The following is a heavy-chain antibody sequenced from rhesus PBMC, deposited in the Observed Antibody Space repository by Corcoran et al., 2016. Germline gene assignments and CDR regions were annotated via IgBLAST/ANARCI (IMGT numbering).Heavy chain of an antibody. Sequence: QVQLQESGPGLVKPSETLSLTCAVSGYSISSGYGWSWIRPPPGRGLDRIGYIRGSRGGTAYTPSHKSRVTISKGTSKNQFSLKLSSVTAADTAVYYCARADWYCSGWAYWGQGVLVTVSS. D-gene: IGHD6-31*01. J-gene: IGHJ4*01. CDR1: GYSISSGYG. V-gene: IGHV4-127*01. CDR3: ARADWYCSGWAY. CDR2: IRGSRGGT.